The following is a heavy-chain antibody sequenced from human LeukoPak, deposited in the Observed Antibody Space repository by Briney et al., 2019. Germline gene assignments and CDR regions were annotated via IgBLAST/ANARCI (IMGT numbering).Heavy chain of an antibody. Sequence: GGSLRLSCAVSGFTFSSYAMSWVRQAPGKGLEWDSVISGSGSNTYYADSVKGRFTISRDNSKNTLYLQMNSLRGDDTAAYYCARGKQQLVPRTFDYWGQGTLVTVSS. CDR2: ISGSGSNT. J-gene: IGHJ4*02. CDR1: GFTFSSYA. V-gene: IGHV3-23*01. CDR3: ARGKQQLVPRTFDY. D-gene: IGHD6-13*01.